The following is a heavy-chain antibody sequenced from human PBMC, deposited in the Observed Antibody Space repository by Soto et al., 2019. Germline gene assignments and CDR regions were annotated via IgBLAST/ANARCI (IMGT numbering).Heavy chain of an antibody. CDR3: ARGFTVLGVFGRFCFAP. CDR1: TCSINNHY. D-gene: IGHD3-3*01. J-gene: IGHJ5*02. CDR2: VYYNGIT. Sequence: SETMYITIAVSTCSINNHYWSWIRPTPGKGLEWLGYVYYNGITNYNPSLKSRVTMSVDTSKNQFSLRLNSLTAADRAVYFCARGFTVLGVFGRFCFAPWGRGTGVPGPS. V-gene: IGHV4-59*08.